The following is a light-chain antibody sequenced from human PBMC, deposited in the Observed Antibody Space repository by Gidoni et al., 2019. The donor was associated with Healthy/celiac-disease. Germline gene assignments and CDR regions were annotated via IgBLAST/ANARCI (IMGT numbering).Light chain of an antibody. CDR1: SSDVGGDNY. J-gene: IGLJ2*01. Sequence: QSALTQPPSASGSPGQSVTISCTGTSSDVGGDNYVSWYHPHPVKAPKLMMYEVSKRPSRVPDRFSGSKSGNTASLTVSGLQAEDEADYYCSSYAGSNNVVFGGGTKLTVL. CDR3: SSYAGSNNVV. V-gene: IGLV2-8*01. CDR2: EVS.